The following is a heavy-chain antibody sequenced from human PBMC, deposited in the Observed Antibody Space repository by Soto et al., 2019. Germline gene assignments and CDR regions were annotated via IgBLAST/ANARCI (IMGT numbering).Heavy chain of an antibody. V-gene: IGHV2-5*02. D-gene: IGHD4-17*01. J-gene: IGHJ4*02. CDR2: MYWDDDK. CDR1: GFSFSTSGVG. CDR3: ARHATVTPDY. Sequence: QITLKESGPTLVQPTQTLTLTCTFSGFSFSTSGVGVGWFRQPRGKALEWLALMYWDDDKRYSTSLKSRLTNTEDTSKNQVVRTMTNMDPVDTAPYYCARHATVTPDYWGQGTLVTVSS.